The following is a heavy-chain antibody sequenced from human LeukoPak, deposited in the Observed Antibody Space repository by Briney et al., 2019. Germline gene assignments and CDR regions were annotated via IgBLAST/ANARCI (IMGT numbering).Heavy chain of an antibody. Sequence: GGSLRLSCAASGFTFSNYAIHWVRQAPGKGLEYVSAIGTNGVNTNYANSVKGRFTISRDNSKNTVYLQMGELRAEDLAVYYCARDGYRGFDSHWYFDLWGRGTLVTVSS. D-gene: IGHD5-12*01. V-gene: IGHV3-64*01. CDR1: GFTFSNYA. CDR3: ARDGYRGFDSHWYFDL. J-gene: IGHJ2*01. CDR2: IGTNGVNT.